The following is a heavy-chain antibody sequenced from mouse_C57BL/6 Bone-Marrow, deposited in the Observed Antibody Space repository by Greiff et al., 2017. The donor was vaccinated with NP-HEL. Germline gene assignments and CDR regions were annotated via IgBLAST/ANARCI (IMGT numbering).Heavy chain of an antibody. CDR3: TTVTTVKGSAMDY. D-gene: IGHD1-1*01. CDR2: IDPENGDT. CDR1: GFNIKDDY. V-gene: IGHV14-4*01. Sequence: EVQLQQSGAELVRPGASVKLSCTASGFNIKDDYMHWVKQRPEQGLEWIGWIDPENGDTEYASKFQGKATITADTSSNTAYLQLSSLTSEDTAVYYCTTVTTVKGSAMDYWGQGTSVTVSS. J-gene: IGHJ4*01.